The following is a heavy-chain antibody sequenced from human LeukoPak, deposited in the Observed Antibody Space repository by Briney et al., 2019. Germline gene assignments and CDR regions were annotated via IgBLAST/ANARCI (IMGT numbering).Heavy chain of an antibody. V-gene: IGHV4-39*01. CDR1: GGSIIDNSFY. J-gene: IGHJ4*02. Sequence: SETLSLTCTVTGGSIIDNSFYWGWIRQPPGKGLEWIGRIFHSGTTNYNPSLERRVTIAVDTSKNQFSLRLTSVTAADTALYYCARLTDSWGQATLVTVSS. CDR3: ARLTDS. CDR2: IFHSGTT.